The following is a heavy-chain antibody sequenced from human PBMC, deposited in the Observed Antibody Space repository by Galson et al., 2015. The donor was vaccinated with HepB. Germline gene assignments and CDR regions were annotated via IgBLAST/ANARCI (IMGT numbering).Heavy chain of an antibody. J-gene: IGHJ4*02. V-gene: IGHV4-59*12. CDR1: GGSITAYS. Sequence: LSLTCTVSGGSITAYSWSWIRQPPGKGLEWIGYIYKGGSTNYSPSLKSRVTISEDTSKNQVSLKLSSVTAADTAVYYCARLDMVYDVLTDYFDYSFDYWGQGALVTVSS. CDR2: IYKGGST. D-gene: IGHD3-9*01. CDR3: ARLDMVYDVLTDYFDYSFDY.